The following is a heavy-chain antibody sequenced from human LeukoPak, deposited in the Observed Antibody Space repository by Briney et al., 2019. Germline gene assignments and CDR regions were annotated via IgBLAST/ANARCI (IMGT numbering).Heavy chain of an antibody. CDR1: GFTFSGSW. J-gene: IGHJ6*02. CDR2: IKQDGNEK. V-gene: IGHV3-7*01. D-gene: IGHD2-15*01. CDR3: ARDRWELLSNSYHYCGLDV. Sequence: GGSLRLSCAASGFTFSGSWMTWVRQGPGKGLEWVASIKQDGNEKYYVDSVKGRFTISRDTAKNSLYLQMNSLRADDTAVYYCARDRWELLSNSYHYCGLDVWGQGTTVTVSS.